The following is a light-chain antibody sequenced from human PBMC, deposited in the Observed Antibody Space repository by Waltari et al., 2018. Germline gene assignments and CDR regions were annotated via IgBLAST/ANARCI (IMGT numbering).Light chain of an antibody. Sequence: DIVLTQSPDSLAVSLGARATINCKSSQSVVFSSNNKNYLAWYQQKPGQPPKLLITWASTRGSGVPDRFSGSGSETDFTLTISSLQAEDVAVYYCQQCYTFPYTFGQGTKLEIK. CDR2: WAS. V-gene: IGKV4-1*01. CDR3: QQCYTFPYT. J-gene: IGKJ2*01. CDR1: QSVVFSSNNKNY.